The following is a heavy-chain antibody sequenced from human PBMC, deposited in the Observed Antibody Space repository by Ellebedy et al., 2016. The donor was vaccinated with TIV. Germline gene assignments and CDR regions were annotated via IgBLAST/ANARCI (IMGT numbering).Heavy chain of an antibody. Sequence: SETLSLXXTVSGGSIINGNFYWGWIRQPPGKGLEWIGNIYYTGITYYNPSLKNRVTMSRDMSKSHFSLELRSVTAADTAVYYCAKYVAGNYGDSWGQGTLLTVSS. D-gene: IGHD1-7*01. CDR1: GGSIINGNFY. CDR2: IYYTGIT. J-gene: IGHJ5*01. CDR3: AKYVAGNYGDS. V-gene: IGHV4-39*07.